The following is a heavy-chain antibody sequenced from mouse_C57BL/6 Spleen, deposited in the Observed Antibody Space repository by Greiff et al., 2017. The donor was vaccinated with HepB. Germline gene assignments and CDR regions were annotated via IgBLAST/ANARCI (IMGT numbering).Heavy chain of an antibody. CDR3: ARSAGSPYAMDY. J-gene: IGHJ4*01. CDR2: IYPRSGNT. Sequence: QVQLQQSGAELARPGASVKLSCKASGYTFTSYGISWVKQSTGQGLEWIGEIYPRSGNTYYNEKFKGKATLTADKSSSTAYMELRSLTSEDSAVYFCARSAGSPYAMDYWGEGTSDTVSS. D-gene: IGHD1-1*01. CDR1: GYTFTSYG. V-gene: IGHV1-81*01.